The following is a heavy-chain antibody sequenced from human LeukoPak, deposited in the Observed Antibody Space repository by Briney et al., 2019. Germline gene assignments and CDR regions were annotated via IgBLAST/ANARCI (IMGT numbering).Heavy chain of an antibody. CDR1: RFTFSSYW. CDR3: ARVESSGWYGAFDY. Sequence: PGGSLRLSCAASRFTFSSYWMSWVRQAPGKGLEWVANVKQDGGEKYYVDSVKGRFTISRDNAKNSLYLQMSSLRADDTAVYYRARVESSGWYGAFDYWGQGMLVTVSS. D-gene: IGHD6-19*01. J-gene: IGHJ4*02. CDR2: VKQDGGEK. V-gene: IGHV3-7*03.